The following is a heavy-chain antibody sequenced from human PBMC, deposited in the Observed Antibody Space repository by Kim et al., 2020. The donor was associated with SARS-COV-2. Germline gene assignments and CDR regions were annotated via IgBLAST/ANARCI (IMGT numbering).Heavy chain of an antibody. V-gene: IGHV3-9*01. CDR2: ISWNSGSI. CDR3: AKDGWFGDLGANWFDP. CDR1: GFTFDDYA. Sequence: GGSLRLSCAASGFTFDDYAMHWVRQAPGKGLEWVSGISWNSGSIGYADSVKGRFTISRDNAKNSLYLQMNSLRAEDTALYYCAKDGWFGDLGANWFDPWGQGTLVTVSS. D-gene: IGHD3-10*01. J-gene: IGHJ5*02.